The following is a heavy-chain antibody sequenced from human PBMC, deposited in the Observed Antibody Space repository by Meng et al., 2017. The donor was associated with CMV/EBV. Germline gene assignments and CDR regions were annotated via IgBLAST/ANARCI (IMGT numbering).Heavy chain of an antibody. D-gene: IGHD2-2*01. J-gene: IGHJ4*02. CDR1: GCSISSSSYY. Sequence: SETLSLTCTVSGCSISSSSYYWGWIRQPPGKGLEWIGSIYYSGSTYYNPSLKSRVTISVDTSKNQFSLKLSSVTAADTAVYYCARDRPSSLGYCSSTSCYAFDYWGQGTLVTVSS. CDR3: ARDRPSSLGYCSSTSCYAFDY. CDR2: IYYSGST. V-gene: IGHV4-39*07.